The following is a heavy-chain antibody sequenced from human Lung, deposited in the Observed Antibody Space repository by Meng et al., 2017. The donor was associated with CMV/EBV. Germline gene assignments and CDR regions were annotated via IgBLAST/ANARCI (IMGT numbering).Heavy chain of an antibody. V-gene: IGHV3-33*03. CDR1: GFIFSRYD. CDR2: IWDDGRNT. J-gene: IGHJ4*01. Sequence: SGAASGFIFSRYDMHWVRQSPATGLQWVAHIWDDGRNTNYAESVKGRFTISRDKSKKTVYLQLNNLRTEDTAVYYCAKVGGYASMYDYWGRGTLVTVSS. D-gene: IGHD3-22*01. CDR3: AKVGGYASMYDY.